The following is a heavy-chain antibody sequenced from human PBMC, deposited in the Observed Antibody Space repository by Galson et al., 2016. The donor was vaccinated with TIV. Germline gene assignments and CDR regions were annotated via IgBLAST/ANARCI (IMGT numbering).Heavy chain of an antibody. Sequence: LRLSCAASGFIFSNAWMSWVRQAPGKGLEWVGRIKSNFDGGTTDYAAPVKGRFTVSRHDSKNTLFLQMNRLKTEDTAVYYCTTELGYCSGGYCYYFDYWGQGTLVTVSS. D-gene: IGHD2-15*01. V-gene: IGHV3-15*01. CDR3: TTELGYCSGGYCYYFDY. J-gene: IGHJ4*02. CDR2: IKSNFDGGTT. CDR1: GFIFSNAW.